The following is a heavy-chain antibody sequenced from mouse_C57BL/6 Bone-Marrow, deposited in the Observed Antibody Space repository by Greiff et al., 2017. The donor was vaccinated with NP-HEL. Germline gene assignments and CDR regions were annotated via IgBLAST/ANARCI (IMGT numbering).Heavy chain of an antibody. CDR3: ARLNYGSEDWYFDV. CDR2: IYPRSGNT. CDR1: GYTFTSYG. V-gene: IGHV1-81*01. Sequence: QVQLQQSGAELARPGASVKLSCTASGYTFTSYGISWVKQRTGQGLEWIGEIYPRSGNTYYNAKFTGKATLTADKSSNTAYMALRSLTSEDTAFFFLARLNYGSEDWYFDVWGTGTTVTVSS. J-gene: IGHJ1*03. D-gene: IGHD1-1*01.